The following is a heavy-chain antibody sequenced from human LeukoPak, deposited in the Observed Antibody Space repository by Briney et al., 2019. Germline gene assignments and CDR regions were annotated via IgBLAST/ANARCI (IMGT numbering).Heavy chain of an antibody. CDR3: ARDPGSEYAFDI. Sequence: ASVKVSCKASGYTFTNYALHWVRQAPGQRLEWMGWINAGNGNTKYSQKFQGRVTNTRDTSASTAYMELSSLRSEDTAVYYCARDPGSEYAFDIWGQGTMVTVSS. CDR2: INAGNGNT. D-gene: IGHD5-12*01. CDR1: GYTFTNYA. J-gene: IGHJ3*02. V-gene: IGHV1-3*01.